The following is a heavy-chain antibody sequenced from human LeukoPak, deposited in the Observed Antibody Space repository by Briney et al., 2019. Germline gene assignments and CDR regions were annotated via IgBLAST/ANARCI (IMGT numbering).Heavy chain of an antibody. Sequence: GASVKVSCKASGGTFSSYAISWVRQAPGQGLEWMGGIIPIFGTANYAQKFQGRVTITADESTSTAYMELSSPRSEDTAVYYCASTVTTTFDYWGQGTLVTVSS. CDR1: GGTFSSYA. D-gene: IGHD4-17*01. V-gene: IGHV1-69*13. CDR3: ASTVTTTFDY. CDR2: IIPIFGTA. J-gene: IGHJ4*02.